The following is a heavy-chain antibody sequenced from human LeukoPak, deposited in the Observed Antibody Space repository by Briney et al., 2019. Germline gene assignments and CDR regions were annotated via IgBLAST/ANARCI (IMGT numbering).Heavy chain of an antibody. J-gene: IGHJ6*03. Sequence: PGGSLRLSCAASGFTFSSYSMNWVRQAPGKGLEWVSYISSSSSTIYYADSVKGRFTISRDNAKNSLYLQMNSLRAEDTAVYYCAREVFELLHGYYYYYMDVWGTGTTVTVSS. CDR1: GFTFSSYS. CDR2: ISSSSSTI. V-gene: IGHV3-48*01. CDR3: AREVFELLHGYYYYYMDV. D-gene: IGHD2-15*01.